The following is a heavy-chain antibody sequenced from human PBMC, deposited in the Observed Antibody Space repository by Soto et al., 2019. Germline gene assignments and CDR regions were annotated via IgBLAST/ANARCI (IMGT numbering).Heavy chain of an antibody. V-gene: IGHV4-31*03. CDR3: ARVGAYGDHTFDY. Sequence: SETLSLTCTVSGGSISSGGYYWSWIRQHPGKGLEWIGYIYYSGSTYYNPSLKSRVTISVDTSKNQFSLKLSSVTAADTAVYYCARVGAYGDHTFDYWGQGTLVTVSS. CDR2: IYYSGST. D-gene: IGHD4-17*01. J-gene: IGHJ4*02. CDR1: GGSISSGGYY.